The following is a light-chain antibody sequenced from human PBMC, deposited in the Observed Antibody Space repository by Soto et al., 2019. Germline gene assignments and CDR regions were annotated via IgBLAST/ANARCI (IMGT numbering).Light chain of an antibody. V-gene: IGKV3-11*01. CDR2: DAS. J-gene: IGKJ4*01. Sequence: EIVLTHSPATLSLSPVEISTLSCRASQSVSSYLAWYQQKPGQAPRLLIYDASNRATGIPARFSGSGSGTDFTLTISSLEPEDFAVYYCQQRSNWPRLTFGGGTKVDIK. CDR1: QSVSSY. CDR3: QQRSNWPRLT.